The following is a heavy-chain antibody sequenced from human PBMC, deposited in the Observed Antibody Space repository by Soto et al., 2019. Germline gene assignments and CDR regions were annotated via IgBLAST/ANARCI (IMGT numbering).Heavy chain of an antibody. CDR1: GFTFSSYA. V-gene: IGHV3-64D*06. Sequence: GGSLRLSCSASGFTFSSYAMHWVRQAPGKGLEYVSGIRGNGDPPFYADSVKGRFTISRDNSKNTLYLQMSSLSADDTAVYYCVKSRGGNNFDFFDRGQGALVTVSS. D-gene: IGHD5-12*01. CDR2: IRGNGDPP. J-gene: IGHJ4*02. CDR3: VKSRGGNNFDFFD.